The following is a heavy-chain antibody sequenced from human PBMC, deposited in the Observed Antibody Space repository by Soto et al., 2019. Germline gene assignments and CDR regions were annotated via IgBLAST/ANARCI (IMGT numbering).Heavy chain of an antibody. CDR1: GFTFSSYG. D-gene: IGHD6-19*01. CDR3: ARDFIAVAGTGYGMDV. Sequence: SLRLSCAASGFTFSSYGMHWVRQAPGKGLEWVAVIWYDGSNKYYADSVKGRFTISRDNSKNTLYLQMNSLRAEDTAVYYCARDFIAVAGTGYGMDVWGQGTTVTVSS. CDR2: IWYDGSNK. V-gene: IGHV3-33*01. J-gene: IGHJ6*02.